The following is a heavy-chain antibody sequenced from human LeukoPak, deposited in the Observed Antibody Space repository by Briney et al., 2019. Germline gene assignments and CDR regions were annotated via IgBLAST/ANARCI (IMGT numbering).Heavy chain of an antibody. D-gene: IGHD3-22*01. CDR3: ARDLLDSSGYNWFDP. Sequence: KSSETLSLTCTVSGGSISSYYWSWIRQPPGKGLEWIGYIYYSGSTNYNPSLKSRVTILVDTSKNQFSLKLSSVTAADTAVYYCARDLLDSSGYNWFDPWGQGTLVTVSS. V-gene: IGHV4-59*01. J-gene: IGHJ5*02. CDR1: GGSISSYY. CDR2: IYYSGST.